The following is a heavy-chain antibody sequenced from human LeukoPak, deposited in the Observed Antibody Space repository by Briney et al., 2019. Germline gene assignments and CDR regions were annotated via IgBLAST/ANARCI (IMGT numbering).Heavy chain of an antibody. D-gene: IGHD1-26*01. V-gene: IGHV4-34*01. CDR3: TRGSESYQPLDN. Sequence: SETLSLTCAVSGGSFSGYYWSWIRQPPGKGLEWIGEVNHSGSTNYNPSLKSRVTISVDTSKNQFSLKLSAGSGPGTDVYYETRGSESYQPLDNWGQGTLVTVSS. J-gene: IGHJ4*02. CDR1: GGSFSGYY. CDR2: VNHSGST.